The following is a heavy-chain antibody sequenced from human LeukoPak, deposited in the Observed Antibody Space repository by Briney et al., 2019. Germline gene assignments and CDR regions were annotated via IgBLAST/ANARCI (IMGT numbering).Heavy chain of an antibody. V-gene: IGHV4-34*01. CDR1: GGSFGGYY. CDR3: ARGQGTVTTH. J-gene: IGHJ4*02. D-gene: IGHD4-17*01. Sequence: SETMSLTCAGSGGSFGGYYGTWIRQPPGKVLEWIGESNHSGGANSNPSLKSRAPISLGTSMDQFTLNLGSVIGEDPPLFYCARGQGTVTTHWGQGTPVAVSS. CDR2: SNHSGGA.